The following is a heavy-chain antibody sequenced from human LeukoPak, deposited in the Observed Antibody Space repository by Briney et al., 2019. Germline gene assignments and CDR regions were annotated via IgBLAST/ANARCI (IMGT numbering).Heavy chain of an antibody. D-gene: IGHD3-3*01. CDR1: GYSISSGYY. Sequence: SETLTLTCAVSGYSISSGYYWGWIRQPPGKGLEWIGSIYYSGSTYYNPSLKSRVTISVDTSKNQFSLKLSSVTAADTAVYYCARRSGLAVIDYWGQGTLVTVSS. J-gene: IGHJ4*02. CDR3: ARRSGLAVIDY. V-gene: IGHV4-38-2*01. CDR2: IYYSGST.